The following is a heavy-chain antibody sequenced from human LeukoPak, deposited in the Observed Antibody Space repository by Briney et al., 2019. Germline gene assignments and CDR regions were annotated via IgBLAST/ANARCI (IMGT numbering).Heavy chain of an antibody. CDR1: GFIFSTYG. Sequence: GGSLTLSCAASGFIFSTYGMHWVRQAPGKGLEWVAVIWYDGSNKYYADSVKGRFTISRDNSKNTLYLQMNSLRAEDTAVYYCARVTVTTETYYYYYMDVWGKGTTVTVSS. CDR3: ARVTVTTETYYYYYMDV. D-gene: IGHD4-17*01. J-gene: IGHJ6*03. CDR2: IWYDGSNK. V-gene: IGHV3-33*01.